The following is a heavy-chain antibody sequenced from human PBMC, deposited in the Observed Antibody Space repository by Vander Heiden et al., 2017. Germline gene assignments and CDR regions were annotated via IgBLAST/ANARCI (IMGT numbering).Heavy chain of an antibody. CDR3: ARRGLYSSAPGRDY. Sequence: QLQLQESGPGLVKPSETLSLTCTVSGGSISSSSSYWGWIRQPPGKGLEWIGSIYYSGSTYYNPSLKSRVTISVDTSKNQFSLKLSSVTAADTAVYYCARRGLYSSAPGRDYWGQGTMVTVSS. CDR1: GGSISSSSSY. J-gene: IGHJ4*02. CDR2: IYYSGST. V-gene: IGHV4-39*01. D-gene: IGHD6-19*01.